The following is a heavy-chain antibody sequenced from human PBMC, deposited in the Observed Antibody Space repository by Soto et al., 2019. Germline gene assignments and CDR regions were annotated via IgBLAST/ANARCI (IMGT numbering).Heavy chain of an antibody. J-gene: IGHJ5*02. CDR2: IIPILGTA. CDR1: GGTFSSYA. D-gene: IGHD3-9*01. V-gene: IGHV1-69*12. Sequence: QVQLVQSGAEVKKPGSSVKVSCKASGGTFSSYAISWVRRAPEHGLEWMGGIIPILGTANYAQKFQGRVTITADESTSTAYMELSSLRSEDTAVYYCARGLDYDILTGDLSWGQGTMVTVSS. CDR3: ARGLDYDILTGDLS.